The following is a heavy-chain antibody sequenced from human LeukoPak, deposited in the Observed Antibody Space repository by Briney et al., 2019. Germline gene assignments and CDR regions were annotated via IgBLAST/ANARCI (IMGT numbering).Heavy chain of an antibody. J-gene: IGHJ1*01. Sequence: GGSLRLSCAASGYTFSGYYLHWVRQAPGQGLEWMGWINSNSGGTNSAQKFQGRVTMTRDTSIITAYVELSRLRSDETAVYFCARGYYDSSDYEYFQHLGQGTLVTVSS. CDR3: ARGYYDSSDYEYFQH. CDR2: INSNSGGT. D-gene: IGHD3-22*01. V-gene: IGHV1-2*02. CDR1: GYTFSGYY.